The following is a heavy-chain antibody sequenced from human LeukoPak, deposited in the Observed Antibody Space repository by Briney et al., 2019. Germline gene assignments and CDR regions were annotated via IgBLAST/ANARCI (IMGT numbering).Heavy chain of an antibody. J-gene: IGHJ5*02. Sequence: GGSLRLSCAASGFSFSTYAMGWVRQAPGEGLEWVSGISDSGAATLYADSVKGRFTISRDNSKNTLYLQMNSLRAEDSAVYYCARGPVITMLAANPNNWFDPWGQGTLVTVSS. CDR1: GFSFSTYA. CDR3: ARGPVITMLAANPNNWFDP. V-gene: IGHV3-23*01. D-gene: IGHD6-25*01. CDR2: ISDSGAAT.